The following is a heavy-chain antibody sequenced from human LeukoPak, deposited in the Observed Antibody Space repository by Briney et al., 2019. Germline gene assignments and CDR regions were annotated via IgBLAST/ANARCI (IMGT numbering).Heavy chain of an antibody. V-gene: IGHV3-30*03. CDR1: GFTFSTYG. J-gene: IGHJ4*02. Sequence: GGSLRLSCAASGFTFSTYGMHWVRQAPGKGLEWVAVISSDGSNTYYADSVKGRFTISRDNSKNTLYLQMNSLRAEDTAVYYWAYGSSWTYDFDYWGQGTLVTVSS. CDR3: AYGSSWTYDFDY. CDR2: ISSDGSNT. D-gene: IGHD6-13*01.